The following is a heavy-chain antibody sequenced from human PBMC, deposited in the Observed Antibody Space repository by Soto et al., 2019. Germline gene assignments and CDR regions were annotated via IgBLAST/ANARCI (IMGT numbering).Heavy chain of an antibody. V-gene: IGHV1-18*01. CDR1: GYTFTTYG. D-gene: IGHD1-7*01. CDR3: ARGPITGTKWFDP. CDR2: ISAYNDNT. J-gene: IGHJ5*02. Sequence: GAWVKGSCKVSGYTFTTYGIRWLRHAPGQGLEWVGWISAYNDNTNYAQKLQGRVTMTTDTSTSTAYMELRSLRSDDTAVYYSARGPITGTKWFDPWGQGTLVTVSS.